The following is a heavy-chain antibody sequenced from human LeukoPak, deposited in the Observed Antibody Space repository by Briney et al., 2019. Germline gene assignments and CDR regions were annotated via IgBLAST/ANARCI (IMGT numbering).Heavy chain of an antibody. CDR2: IYPSDSDT. V-gene: IGHV5-51*01. D-gene: IGHD3-3*01. CDR1: GYRFTTQW. Sequence: GESLQISCKGSGYRFTTQWIGWVRQMPGKGLEWMGIIYPSDSDTRYSPSFQGQVTISADKSISTAFLQWSSLKASDTAMYYCASLSGAVFDYWGQGTLVSVSS. J-gene: IGHJ4*02. CDR3: ASLSGAVFDY.